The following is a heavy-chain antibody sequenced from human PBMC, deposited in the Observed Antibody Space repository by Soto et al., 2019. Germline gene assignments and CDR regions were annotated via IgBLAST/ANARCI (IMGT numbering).Heavy chain of an antibody. CDR2: ISWNSGSI. J-gene: IGHJ3*02. CDR1: GFTFDDYA. D-gene: IGHD2-15*01. CDR3: AKDIGYRFSAFDI. Sequence: EVQLVESGGGLVQPGRSLRLSCAASGFTFDDYAMHWVRQAPGKSLEWVSGISWNSGSIGYAYSVKGRFTISRDSAKNSLYLQMNSLRAEDTALYYCAKDIGYRFSAFDIWGQGAMVTVSS. V-gene: IGHV3-9*01.